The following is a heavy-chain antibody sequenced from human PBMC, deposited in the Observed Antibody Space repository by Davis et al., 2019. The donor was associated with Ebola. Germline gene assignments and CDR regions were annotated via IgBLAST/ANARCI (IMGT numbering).Heavy chain of an antibody. V-gene: IGHV3-66*01. J-gene: IGHJ4*02. CDR1: GFTVSSNY. CDR3: ARVWSSSSDGEDY. CDR2: IYSGGST. D-gene: IGHD6-6*01. Sequence: PGGSLRLSCAASGFTVSSNYMSWVRQAPGKGLEWVSVIYSGGSTYYADSVKGRFTISRDNSKNTLYLQMNSLRAEDTAVYYCARVWSSSSDGEDYWGQGTLVTVSS.